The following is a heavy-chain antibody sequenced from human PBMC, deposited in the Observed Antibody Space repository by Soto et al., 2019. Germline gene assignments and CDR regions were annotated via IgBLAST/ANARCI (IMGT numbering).Heavy chain of an antibody. CDR2: IYPGDSDT. D-gene: IGHD3-22*01. J-gene: IGHJ6*02. CDR3: ASAWVRDYDSSGYYPYYYYGMDV. Sequence: PGESLKISCKGSGYSFTSYWIGWVRQMPGKGLEWMGIIYPGDSDTRYSPSFQGQVTISADRSISTAYLQWSSLKASDTAMYYCASAWVRDYDSSGYYPYYYYGMDVWGQGTTVTVSS. CDR1: GYSFTSYW. V-gene: IGHV5-51*01.